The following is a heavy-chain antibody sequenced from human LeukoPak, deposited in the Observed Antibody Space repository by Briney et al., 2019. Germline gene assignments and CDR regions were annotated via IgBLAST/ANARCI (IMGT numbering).Heavy chain of an antibody. J-gene: IGHJ4*02. CDR3: ARAPGYYDDSSGYYADY. CDR1: GFTFSSYE. V-gene: IGHV3-48*03. Sequence: GGSLRLSCAASGFTFSSYEMNWVRQAPGKGLEWVSYISSSGSTIYYADSVKGRFTISRDNAKNSLYLQMNSLRAEDTAVYYCARAPGYYDDSSGYYADYWGQGTLVTGSS. CDR2: ISSSGSTI. D-gene: IGHD3-22*01.